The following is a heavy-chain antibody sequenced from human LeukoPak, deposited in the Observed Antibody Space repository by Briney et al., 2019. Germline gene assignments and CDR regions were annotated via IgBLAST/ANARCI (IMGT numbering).Heavy chain of an antibody. CDR3: ARRGYSYGVDAFDI. CDR1: GFTFSSYE. CDR2: ISSSSSTI. J-gene: IGHJ3*02. Sequence: GGSLRLSCAASGFTFSSYEMNWVRQAPGKGLEWVSYISSSSSTIYYADSVKGRFTISRDNAKNSLYLQMNSLRAEDTAVYYCARRGYSYGVDAFDIWGQGTMVTVSS. D-gene: IGHD5-18*01. V-gene: IGHV3-48*01.